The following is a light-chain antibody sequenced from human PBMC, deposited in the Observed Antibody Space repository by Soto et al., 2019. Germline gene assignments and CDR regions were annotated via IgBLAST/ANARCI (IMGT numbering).Light chain of an antibody. CDR3: QQTYNPPFT. J-gene: IGKJ2*01. CDR2: GAN. CDR1: QTITFY. V-gene: IGKV1-39*01. Sequence: DIQMTQSPSSLSASAGDRVAITCRASQTITFYLNWYQLEPGKPPKLLIYGANTLQSGVPSRFSAGGSGTDFTLTINNLQPEDFATYYCQQTYNPPFTFGQGTKLQIK.